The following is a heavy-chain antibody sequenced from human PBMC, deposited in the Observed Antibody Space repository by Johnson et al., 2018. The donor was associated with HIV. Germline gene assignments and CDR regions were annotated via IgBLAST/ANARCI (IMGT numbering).Heavy chain of an antibody. V-gene: IGHV3-13*01. CDR2: IGTAGDT. D-gene: IGHD3-10*01. CDR1: GFSVSTYD. Sequence: VQLVESGGGLVQPGGSLRLSCAASGFSVSTYDMHWVRQATGKGLDWVSVIGTAGDTYYLGSVKGRFTISRENAKNSLYLQMGSLRAEDTAVYYCTRDRDGVGVSWGQGTMVTVSS. J-gene: IGHJ3*01. CDR3: TRDRDGVGVS.